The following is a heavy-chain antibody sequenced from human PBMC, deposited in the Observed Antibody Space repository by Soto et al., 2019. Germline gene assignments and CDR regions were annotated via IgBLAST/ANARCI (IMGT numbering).Heavy chain of an antibody. CDR1: GFTFDNYA. Sequence: GGSLRLSCAASGFTFDNYAMTWVRQAPGKGLQWVSFITGGGGTTSYADSVKGRFTVSRDNSKNTLYLQMNSLRAEDTAVYYCAKEAGDYDPYYYYGMDVWGQGTTVTVSS. V-gene: IGHV3-23*01. D-gene: IGHD3-22*01. J-gene: IGHJ6*02. CDR3: AKEAGDYDPYYYYGMDV. CDR2: ITGGGGTT.